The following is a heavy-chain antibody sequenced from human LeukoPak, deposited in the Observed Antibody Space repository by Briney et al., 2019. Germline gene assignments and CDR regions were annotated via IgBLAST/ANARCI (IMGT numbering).Heavy chain of an antibody. D-gene: IGHD5-12*01. J-gene: IGHJ4*02. Sequence: SETLSLTCAVYGGSFSGYYWSWIRQPPGKGLEWIGEINHSGSTNYNPSLKSRVTISVDTSKNQFSLKLGSVTAADTAVYYCAREAKVATMKLDYWGQGTLVTVSS. CDR1: GGSFSGYY. V-gene: IGHV4-34*01. CDR3: AREAKVATMKLDY. CDR2: INHSGST.